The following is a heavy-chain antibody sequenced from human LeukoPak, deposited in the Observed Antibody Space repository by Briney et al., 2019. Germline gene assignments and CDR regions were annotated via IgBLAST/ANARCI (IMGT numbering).Heavy chain of an antibody. D-gene: IGHD5-24*01. CDR3: AREMAGGYFDY. Sequence: ASVKVSCKASGYTFTSYYLHWVRRAPGQGLEWMGMINPSEDSTNYAQKFQGRVTMTRDTSTSTVYMELSSLRSEDTAVYYCAREMAGGYFDYWGQGILVTVSS. J-gene: IGHJ4*02. CDR2: INPSEDST. V-gene: IGHV1-46*01. CDR1: GYTFTSYY.